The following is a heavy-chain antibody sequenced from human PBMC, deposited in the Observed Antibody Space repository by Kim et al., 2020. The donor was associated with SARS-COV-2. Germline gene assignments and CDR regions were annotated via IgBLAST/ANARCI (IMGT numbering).Heavy chain of an antibody. Sequence: AVSVKSRITINPDTSKNQFSLQLNSVTPEDTAVYYCARDQDYYDSSGIDYWGQGTLVTVSS. V-gene: IGHV6-1*01. D-gene: IGHD3-22*01. CDR3: ARDQDYYDSSGIDY. J-gene: IGHJ4*02.